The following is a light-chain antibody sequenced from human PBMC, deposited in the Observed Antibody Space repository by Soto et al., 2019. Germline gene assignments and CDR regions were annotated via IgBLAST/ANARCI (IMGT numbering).Light chain of an antibody. V-gene: IGKV3-20*01. CDR1: QSVSSSY. CDR2: GAS. Sequence: EIVLTQSPGTLSLSPGERATLSCRASQSVSSSYLAWYQQKPGQAPRLLIYGASSRATGIPDRFSGSGSGTDFTLTISRLEPEDFAVYYRQQYGSSPATFCQGTKVDIK. CDR3: QQYGSSPAT. J-gene: IGKJ1*01.